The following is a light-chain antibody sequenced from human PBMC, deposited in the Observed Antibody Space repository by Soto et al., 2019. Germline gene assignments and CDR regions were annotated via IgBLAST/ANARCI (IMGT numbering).Light chain of an antibody. CDR2: DAY. J-gene: IGKJ5*01. CDR1: QSVSSY. Sequence: EIVLTQSPATLSLSPGERATLSCRASQSVSSYLAWYQQKTGQAPRLLIYDAYNRATVIPARFSGSGSGTDFTLTISSLEPEDFAVYYCQHRSNWSITFGQGKRLEIK. V-gene: IGKV3-11*01. CDR3: QHRSNWSIT.